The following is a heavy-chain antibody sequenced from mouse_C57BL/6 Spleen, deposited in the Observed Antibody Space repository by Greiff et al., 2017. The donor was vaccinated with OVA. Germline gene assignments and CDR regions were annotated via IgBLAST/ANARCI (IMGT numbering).Heavy chain of an antibody. Sequence: QVQLQQPGAELVRPGSSVKLSCKASGYTFTSYWMHWVKQRPIQGLEWIGNIDPSDSETHYNQKFKDKATLTVDKSSSTAYMQLSILTSEDSAVYYCASQSDYYVFAYWGQGTLVTVSA. D-gene: IGHD1-1*01. V-gene: IGHV1-52*01. CDR3: ASQSDYYVFAY. CDR1: GYTFTSYW. J-gene: IGHJ3*01. CDR2: IDPSDSET.